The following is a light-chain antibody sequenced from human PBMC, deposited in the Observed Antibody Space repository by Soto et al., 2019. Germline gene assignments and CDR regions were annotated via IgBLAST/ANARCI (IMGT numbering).Light chain of an antibody. Sequence: DIQMTQSPSSLSASVGDTITITCRASQSVRSYLNWYQQKPGKAPDLLIYTTTSLQSEVPSRFSGSGSETHFTLTITSLQPEDFATYCCKQTYSAPPWTFGPGTKVEIK. J-gene: IGKJ1*01. CDR3: KQTYSAPPWT. CDR2: TTT. CDR1: QSVRSY. V-gene: IGKV1-39*01.